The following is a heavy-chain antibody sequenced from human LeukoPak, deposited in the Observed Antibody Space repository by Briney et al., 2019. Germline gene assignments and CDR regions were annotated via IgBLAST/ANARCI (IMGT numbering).Heavy chain of an antibody. Sequence: PGGSLRLSCAASGFTFNTYAMTWVRQAPGQGLEWVSVISVGSTTTHYADSVKGRFTISRDNSKNTLYLQMNSLRAEDTAVYYCAKDAGPRGAYSGPFDFWGQGTLVTVSS. CDR3: AKDAGPRGAYSGPFDF. CDR2: ISVGSTTT. D-gene: IGHD1-26*01. J-gene: IGHJ4*02. CDR1: GFTFNTYA. V-gene: IGHV3-23*01.